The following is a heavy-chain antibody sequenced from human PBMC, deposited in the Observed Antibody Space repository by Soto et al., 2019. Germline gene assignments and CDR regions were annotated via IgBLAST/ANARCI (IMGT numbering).Heavy chain of an antibody. CDR2: VHSTGGT. J-gene: IGHJ6*02. V-gene: IGHV4-39*01. Sequence: SETLSLTCTVSGGSITSGGYSWDWIRQPPGQGLEWIGTVHSTGGTYYSPSLRSRVTISVDTSKNLFSRKMTSASATDTAVYFCAKREDSSRFGGLDIWGQGTAVTVSS. CDR3: AKREDSSRFGGLDI. CDR1: GGSITSGGYS. D-gene: IGHD3-3*01.